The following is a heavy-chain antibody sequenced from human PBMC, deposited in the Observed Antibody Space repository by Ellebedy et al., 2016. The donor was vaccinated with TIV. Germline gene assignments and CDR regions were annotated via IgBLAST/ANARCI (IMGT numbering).Heavy chain of an antibody. D-gene: IGHD2-2*01. J-gene: IGHJ6*02. Sequence: SETLSLTCTVSGGSISSYYWSWIRQPPGKGLEWIGYIYYSGSTNYNPSLKSRVTISVDTSKNQFSLKLSSVTAADTAVYYCARWSLYCSSTSCPDYYYYGMDVWGQGTTVTVSS. CDR3: ARWSLYCSSTSCPDYYYYGMDV. CDR2: IYYSGST. V-gene: IGHV4-59*12. CDR1: GGSISSYY.